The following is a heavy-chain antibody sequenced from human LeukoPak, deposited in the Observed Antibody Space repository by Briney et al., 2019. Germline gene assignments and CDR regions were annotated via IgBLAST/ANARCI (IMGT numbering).Heavy chain of an antibody. CDR3: AREVAGADV. D-gene: IGHD6-19*01. V-gene: IGHV3-33*01. CDR2: IWYDGSTK. CDR1: GFNFSSYG. Sequence: GGSLRLSCAASGFNFSSYGMLWVRQAPGKGLEWVAVIWYDGSTKYYADSVKGRFTISRDNSKNTLYLQMNSLRAADTAVYYCAREVAGADVWGQGTTVTVSS. J-gene: IGHJ6*02.